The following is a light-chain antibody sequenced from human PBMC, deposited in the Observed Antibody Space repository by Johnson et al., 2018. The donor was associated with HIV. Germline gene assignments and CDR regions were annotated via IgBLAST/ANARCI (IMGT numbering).Light chain of an antibody. Sequence: QSVLTQPPSVSAAPGQKVTISCSGSSSNIGNNYISWYQQLPGTAPKLLIYENNKRPSGIPDRFSGSKSGTSATLGITGLQTGDEADYYCGTWDNSLNAREVFGTGTKVTVL. CDR3: GTWDNSLNAREV. V-gene: IGLV1-51*02. CDR2: ENN. CDR1: SSNIGNNY. J-gene: IGLJ1*01.